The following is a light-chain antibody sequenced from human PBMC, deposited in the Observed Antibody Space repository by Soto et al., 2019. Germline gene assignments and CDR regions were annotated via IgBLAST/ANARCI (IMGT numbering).Light chain of an antibody. Sequence: EIVLTQSPGTLSLSPGERATLSCRASQSVSSSYLAWYQQKPGQAPRLLIYGASSRATGIPDRVSGSGSVTALTLTISRLQPEDSAVYYCQQNGSSTQTFVQGTKLEIK. J-gene: IGKJ2*01. CDR3: QQNGSSTQT. V-gene: IGKV3-20*01. CDR1: QSVSSSY. CDR2: GAS.